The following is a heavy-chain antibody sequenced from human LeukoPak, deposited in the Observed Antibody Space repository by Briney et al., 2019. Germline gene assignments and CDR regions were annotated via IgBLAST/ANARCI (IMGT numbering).Heavy chain of an antibody. CDR2: INPNSGGT. CDR1: GYTFTGYY. V-gene: IGHV1-2*02. CDR3: ASDLGYCSSTSCP. D-gene: IGHD2-2*01. J-gene: IGHJ5*02. Sequence: ASVKVSCKASGYTFTGYYMHWVRQAPGQGLEWMGWINPNSGGTNYAQKFQGRVTMTRDTSISTAYMELSRLRSDDTAVYYCASDLGYCSSTSCPWGQGTLVTVSS.